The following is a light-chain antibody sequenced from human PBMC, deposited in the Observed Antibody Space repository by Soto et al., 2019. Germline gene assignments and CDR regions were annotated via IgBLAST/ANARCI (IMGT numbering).Light chain of an antibody. CDR3: RSDPNPRTRV. CDR2: DVS. Sequence: QSALTQPASASGSPGQSITISCTGTSSDVGGYNYVSWYQQHPGTSPKLMIYDVSNRPSGVSNRFSGSKSGNTASLTISGIQAEDEADYYGRSDPNPRTRVFGGGTKLTVL. V-gene: IGLV2-14*01. J-gene: IGLJ2*01. CDR1: SSDVGGYNY.